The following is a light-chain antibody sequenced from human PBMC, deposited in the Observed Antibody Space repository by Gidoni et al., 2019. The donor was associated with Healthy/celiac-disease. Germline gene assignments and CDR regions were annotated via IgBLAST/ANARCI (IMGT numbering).Light chain of an antibody. CDR3: QHRSNWPPIS. J-gene: IGKJ5*01. CDR1: QRVSSY. Sequence: DIVLTQYPATLSLSPGERATLSCRASQRVSSYSAWYQQKPGQAPSLLIYDASNRATGIPARFRSSGSGTDFTLTISSLGPEDFAVYYCQHRSNWPPISFGQGTRLEIK. CDR2: DAS. V-gene: IGKV3-11*01.